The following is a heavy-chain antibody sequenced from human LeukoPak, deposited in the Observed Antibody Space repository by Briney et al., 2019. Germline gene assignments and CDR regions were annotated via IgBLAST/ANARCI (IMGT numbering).Heavy chain of an antibody. D-gene: IGHD4-17*01. CDR3: AAVTTARLPPAGFDP. CDR2: INPNSGGT. Sequence: ASVKVSCKASGYTFTGYYMHWVRQAPGQGLEWMGRINPNSGGTNYAQKFQGRVTMTRNTSISTAYMELSSLRSGDTAVYYCAAVTTARLPPAGFDPWGQGTLVTVSS. CDR1: GYTFTGYY. V-gene: IGHV1-2*06. J-gene: IGHJ5*02.